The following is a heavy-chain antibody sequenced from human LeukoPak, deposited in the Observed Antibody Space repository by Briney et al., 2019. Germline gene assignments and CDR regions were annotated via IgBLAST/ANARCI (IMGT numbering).Heavy chain of an antibody. CDR2: INWNGVST. J-gene: IGHJ4*02. Sequence: PGGSLRLSCAASGFTFDDYGMNWVRQAPGKGLEWVSGINWNGVSTGYADSVKGRFTISRDNARNSLYLQMNSLRAEDTALYYCARDPRDTSGYYYANYWGQGALVTVSS. V-gene: IGHV3-20*04. CDR1: GFTFDDYG. CDR3: ARDPRDTSGYYYANY. D-gene: IGHD3-22*01.